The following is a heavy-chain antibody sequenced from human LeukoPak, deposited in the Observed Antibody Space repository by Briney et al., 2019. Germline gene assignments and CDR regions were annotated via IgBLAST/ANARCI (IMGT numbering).Heavy chain of an antibody. CDR3: ARGFGSSTSYVSDFDF. Sequence: SVKVSCKASGGTFSSYGVSWVRQAPGQGLEWMGRIIPILGITNYAQKFQGRVTITADKSTSTVYMELSSLRAEDTAVYFCARGFGSSTSYVSDFDFWGQGTLVTVSS. CDR1: GGTFSSYG. CDR2: IIPILGIT. D-gene: IGHD3-16*01. J-gene: IGHJ4*02. V-gene: IGHV1-69*04.